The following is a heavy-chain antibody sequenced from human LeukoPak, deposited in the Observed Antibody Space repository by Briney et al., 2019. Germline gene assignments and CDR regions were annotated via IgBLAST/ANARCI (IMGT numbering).Heavy chain of an antibody. Sequence: PGGSLRLSCATSGFTFSSNWMHWVRQTPGKGLVWVSRINSDGSSTSYADSVKGRFTISRDNAKDTLYLQMNSLRAEDTAVYYCVRSPLTVTTRLHFDYWGQGTLVTVSS. CDR1: GFTFSSNW. D-gene: IGHD4-17*01. CDR3: VRSPLTVTTRLHFDY. V-gene: IGHV3-74*01. J-gene: IGHJ4*02. CDR2: INSDGSST.